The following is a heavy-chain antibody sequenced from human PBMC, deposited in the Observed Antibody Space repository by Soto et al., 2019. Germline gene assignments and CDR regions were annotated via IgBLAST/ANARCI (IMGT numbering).Heavy chain of an antibody. CDR1: GFTFSSYA. D-gene: IGHD4-17*01. V-gene: IGHV3-23*01. J-gene: IGHJ6*02. CDR2: ISGSGGST. Sequence: GGSLRLSCAASGFTFSSYAMSWVRQAPGKGLEWVSAISGSGGSTYYADSVKGRFTISRDNSKNTLYLQMNSLRAEDTAVYYCAKAAGDDYGWMRYYYYGMDVWGQGTTVTVSS. CDR3: AKAAGDDYGWMRYYYYGMDV.